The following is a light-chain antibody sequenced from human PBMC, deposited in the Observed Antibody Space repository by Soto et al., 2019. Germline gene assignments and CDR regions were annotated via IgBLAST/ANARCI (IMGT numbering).Light chain of an antibody. CDR3: SAYTVSRTYV. CDR1: SSDVGAYNF. Sequence: QSALTQPASVSGSPGQSITISCTGTSSDVGAYNFVSWHQQHPGKAPKLMIYNVYDRPSGISYRFSGSKSGNTASLTISGLXXEXXADYYCSAYTVSRTYVFGTGTKLTVL. V-gene: IGLV2-14*03. CDR2: NVY. J-gene: IGLJ1*01.